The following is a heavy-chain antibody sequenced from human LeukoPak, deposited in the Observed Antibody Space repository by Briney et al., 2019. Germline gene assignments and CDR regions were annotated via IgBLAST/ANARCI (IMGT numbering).Heavy chain of an antibody. V-gene: IGHV3-23*01. CDR3: AKRGGTEPFFYFSYMDV. Sequence: GGSLRLSCAASGFTFSSYAMSWVRQAPGKGLEWVSVISGSGGNTFYADSVKGRFTISRDNSKNTLYLQLNTLRAEDTALYYCAKRGGTEPFFYFSYMDVWGKGTTVTVSS. D-gene: IGHD2-15*01. J-gene: IGHJ6*03. CDR2: ISGSGGNT. CDR1: GFTFSSYA.